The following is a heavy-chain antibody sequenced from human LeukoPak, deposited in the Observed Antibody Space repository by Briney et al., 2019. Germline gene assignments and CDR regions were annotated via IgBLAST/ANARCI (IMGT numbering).Heavy chain of an antibody. CDR2: ISYDGSNI. J-gene: IGHJ4*02. D-gene: IGHD4-17*01. V-gene: IGHV3-30*18. CDR3: AKDRNDFGDYRIFDY. Sequence: GGSLRLSCAASGFTFSSYGMHWVRQAPGKGLEWVAVISYDGSNIYYAASVKGRFTISRDNSKNTPYLQMNSLRAEDTAVYYCAKDRNDFGDYRIFDYWGQGTLVTVSS. CDR1: GFTFSSYG.